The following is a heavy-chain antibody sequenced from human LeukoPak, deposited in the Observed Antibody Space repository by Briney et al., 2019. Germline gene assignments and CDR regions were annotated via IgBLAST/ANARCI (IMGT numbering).Heavy chain of an antibody. V-gene: IGHV3-48*03. D-gene: IGHD6-13*01. CDR1: GFTFSSYE. CDR2: ISSSGSTI. J-gene: IGHJ4*02. Sequence: GGSLRLSCAASGFTFSSYEMNWVRQAPGKGLEWFSYISSSGSTIYYADSVKGRFTISRDNAKNSLYLQMNSLRAEDTAVYYCARGAYSSYYFDYWGQGTLVTVSS. CDR3: ARGAYSSYYFDY.